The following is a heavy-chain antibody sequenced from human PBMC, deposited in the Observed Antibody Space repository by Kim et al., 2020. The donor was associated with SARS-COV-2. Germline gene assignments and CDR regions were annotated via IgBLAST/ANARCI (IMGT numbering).Heavy chain of an antibody. J-gene: IGHJ4*02. CDR2: INPSGGST. D-gene: IGHD3-16*01. CDR3: ERDCSVNRSFEVGY. Sequence: ASVKVSCKASGYTFTTSYIHWVRQAPGQGLEWMGIINPSGGSTNYAQTFQGRVTMTRDTSTRTGYMERSSRRYKNTSVYYCERDCSVNRSFEVGYWGKGT. CDR1: GYTFTTSY. V-gene: IGHV1-46*01.